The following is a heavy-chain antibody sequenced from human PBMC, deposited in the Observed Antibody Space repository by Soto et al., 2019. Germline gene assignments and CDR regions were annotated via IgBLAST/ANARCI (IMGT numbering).Heavy chain of an antibody. J-gene: IGHJ4*02. CDR2: IYYSGST. CDR3: ARHTWVGGSYYVDY. CDR1: GGSISSSSYY. V-gene: IGHV4-39*01. D-gene: IGHD1-26*01. Sequence: QLQLQESGPGLVKPSETLSLTCTVSGGSISSSSYYWGWIRQPPGKGLEWIGSIYYSGSTYYNPSLKSRVTISVDTSKNQFSLKLSSVTAADTAVYYCARHTWVGGSYYVDYWGQGTLVTVSS.